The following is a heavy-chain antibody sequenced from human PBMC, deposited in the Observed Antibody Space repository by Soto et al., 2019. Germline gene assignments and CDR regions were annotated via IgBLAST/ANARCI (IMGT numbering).Heavy chain of an antibody. J-gene: IGHJ5*01. V-gene: IGHV4-34*02. CDR1: GGSLSGYY. CDR3: ARGIRPDS. CDR2: ISHRGGT. Sequence: QVQLQQWGAGLLKPSETLSLTCAVHGGSLSGYYWSWIRQTPGKGLEWIGEISHRGGTNYNPSLKSRVTISLDTSKNQFSLKLASVTAADTAAYYCARGIRPDSLGQGTQVTVSS. D-gene: IGHD4-17*01.